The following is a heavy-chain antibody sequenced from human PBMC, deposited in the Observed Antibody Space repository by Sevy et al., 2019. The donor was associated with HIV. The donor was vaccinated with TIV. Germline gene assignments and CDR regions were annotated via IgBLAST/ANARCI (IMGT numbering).Heavy chain of an antibody. V-gene: IGHV1-24*01. Sequence: PSVKVSCKVSGYTLTKLGMHWVRQAPGKGLEWMGSFDPEDGETIYAQKFQGRLTMTEDTSTDTAYMDLSSLRSEDTAVYFCATTKDYYESSGSPFDYWGQGTVVTVSS. D-gene: IGHD3-22*01. CDR1: GYTLTKLG. J-gene: IGHJ4*02. CDR3: ATTKDYYESSGSPFDY. CDR2: FDPEDGET.